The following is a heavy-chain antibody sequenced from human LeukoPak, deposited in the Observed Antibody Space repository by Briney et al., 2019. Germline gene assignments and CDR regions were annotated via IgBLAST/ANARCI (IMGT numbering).Heavy chain of an antibody. V-gene: IGHV3-21*01. D-gene: IGHD1-1*01. CDR1: GLTFSSYS. CDR3: ARGLENWNVYVFDY. Sequence: GGSLRLSCATSGLTFSSYSMNWVRQAPGKGLEWVSSISSSSSYIYYADSVKGRFTISRDNAKNSLYLQMNSLRAEDTAVYYCARGLENWNVYVFDYWGQGTLVTVSS. CDR2: ISSSSSYI. J-gene: IGHJ4*02.